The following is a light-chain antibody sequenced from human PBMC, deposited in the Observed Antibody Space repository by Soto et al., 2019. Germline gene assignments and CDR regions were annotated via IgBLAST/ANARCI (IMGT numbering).Light chain of an antibody. V-gene: IGKV3-11*01. CDR3: QQFKTYSLT. CDR1: QSVSSY. CDR2: DAS. Sequence: EIVLTQSPATLSLSPGERATLSCRASQSVSSYLAWYQQKPGQAPRLLIYDASNRATGIPARFSGSGSGTEFTLTISSLQPDDSATYYCQQFKTYSLTFGGGTKVEI. J-gene: IGKJ4*01.